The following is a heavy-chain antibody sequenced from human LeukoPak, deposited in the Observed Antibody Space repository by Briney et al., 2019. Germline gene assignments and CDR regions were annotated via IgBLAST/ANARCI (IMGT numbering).Heavy chain of an antibody. CDR3: AREEVYYYMDV. Sequence: PSQTLSLTCSVSGGSISSGDYYWSWIRQPPGKGLEWIGYIYYSGSTYYNPSLKSRITISVDTSKNQFSLKLSSVTAADTAVYYCAREEVYYYMDVWGKGTTVTVSS. CDR2: IYYSGST. CDR1: GGSISSGDYY. V-gene: IGHV4-30-4*08. J-gene: IGHJ6*03.